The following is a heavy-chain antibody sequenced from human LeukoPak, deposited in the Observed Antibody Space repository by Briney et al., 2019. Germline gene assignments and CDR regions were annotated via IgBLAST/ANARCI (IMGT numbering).Heavy chain of an antibody. J-gene: IGHJ3*02. CDR2: ISSNSGSI. V-gene: IGHV3-9*03. CDR1: GFTFDDYA. D-gene: IGHD6-19*01. Sequence: GGSLRLSCAASGFTFDDYAMHWVRQAPGKGLEWVSGISSNSGSIGYADSVKGRFTISRDNAKNSLYLQMNSLRAEDMALYYCAKDRGAVGGAFDIWGQGTMVTVSS. CDR3: AKDRGAVGGAFDI.